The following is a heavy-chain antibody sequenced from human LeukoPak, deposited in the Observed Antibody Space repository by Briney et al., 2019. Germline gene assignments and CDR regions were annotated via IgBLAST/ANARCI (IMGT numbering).Heavy chain of an antibody. V-gene: IGHV4-31*03. CDR1: GGSISSGGYY. CDR3: ARGPYYYGSGSYYAPTYYYYYGMDV. D-gene: IGHD3-10*01. CDR2: IYYSGST. J-gene: IGHJ6*02. Sequence: SQTLSLTCTVSGGSISSGGYYWSWIRQHPGKGLEWIGCIYYSGSTNYNPSLKSRVTISVDTSKNQFSLKLSSVTAADTAVYYCARGPYYYGSGSYYAPTYYYYYGMDVWGQGTTVTVSS.